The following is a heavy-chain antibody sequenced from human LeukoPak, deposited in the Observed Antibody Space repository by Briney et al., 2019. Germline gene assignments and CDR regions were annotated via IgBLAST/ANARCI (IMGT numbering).Heavy chain of an antibody. J-gene: IGHJ4*02. Sequence: GASVKVSCKASGYTFTGYYMHWVRQAPGQGLEWMGWINPNSGGTNYAQKFQGRVTMTRDTSISTAYMELSRLRSDDTAVYYCATEYSSSSVCELFFDYWGQGTLVTVSS. CDR2: INPNSGGT. D-gene: IGHD6-6*01. CDR3: ATEYSSSSVCELFFDY. V-gene: IGHV1-2*02. CDR1: GYTFTGYY.